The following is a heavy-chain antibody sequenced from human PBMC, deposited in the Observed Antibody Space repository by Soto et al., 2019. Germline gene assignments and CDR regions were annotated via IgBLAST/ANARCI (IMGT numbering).Heavy chain of an antibody. V-gene: IGHV4-59*01. CDR3: ARVSGYDLTQSYYYYYYMDV. CDR1: GGSISSYY. Sequence: SETLSLTCTVSGGSISSYYWSWIRQPPGKGLEWIGYIYYSGSTNYNPSLKSRVTISVDTSKNQFSLKLSSVTAADTAVYYCARVSGYDLTQSYYYYYYMDVWGKGTTVTVSS. D-gene: IGHD5-12*01. CDR2: IYYSGST. J-gene: IGHJ6*03.